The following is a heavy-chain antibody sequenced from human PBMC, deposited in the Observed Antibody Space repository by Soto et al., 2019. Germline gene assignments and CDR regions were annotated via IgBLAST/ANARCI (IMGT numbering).Heavy chain of an antibody. Sequence: QVQLQESGPALVKPSQTLSLTCTVSGGSIISGDYYWSWIRQPPGKGLEWIGYIYHSGSTYYNPSLKSRVTISVDTSKNPFSLKLSSVTAADTAVYYCARQRPDGARLDPWGQGTLVTVSS. CDR3: ARQRPDGARLDP. CDR2: IYHSGST. V-gene: IGHV4-30-4*01. CDR1: GGSIISGDYY. J-gene: IGHJ5*02. D-gene: IGHD6-25*01.